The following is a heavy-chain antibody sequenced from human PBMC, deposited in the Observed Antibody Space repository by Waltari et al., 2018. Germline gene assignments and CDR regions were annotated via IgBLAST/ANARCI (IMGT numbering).Heavy chain of an antibody. D-gene: IGHD2-15*01. CDR1: GYSISSVFF. Sequence: QVHLQESGPGLVNPSETLSLSCFVSGYSISSVFFWGWIRQAPGKGLEWIATISYSGASHYSPSLKSRVTIAADASKNLFSLKLTSVTAADTAMYYCARDGGNVVPLWGLGTAVTVSS. CDR2: ISYSGAS. V-gene: IGHV4-38-2*02. CDR3: ARDGGNVVPL. J-gene: IGHJ6*02.